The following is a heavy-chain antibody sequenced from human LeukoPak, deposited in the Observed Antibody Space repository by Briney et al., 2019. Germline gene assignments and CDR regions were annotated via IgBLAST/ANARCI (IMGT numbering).Heavy chain of an antibody. Sequence: PSETLSLTCTVSGGSISSYYWSWIRQPPGKGLEWIGEINHSGSTNYNPSLKSRVTISVDTSKNQFSLKLSSVTAADTAVYYCARTALALDYYDSSGRGDYWGQGTLVTVSS. CDR2: INHSGST. CDR3: ARTALALDYYDSSGRGDY. J-gene: IGHJ4*02. D-gene: IGHD3-22*01. V-gene: IGHV4-34*01. CDR1: GGSISSYY.